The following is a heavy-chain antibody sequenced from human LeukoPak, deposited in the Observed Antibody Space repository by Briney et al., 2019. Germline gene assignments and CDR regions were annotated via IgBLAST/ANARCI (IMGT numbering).Heavy chain of an antibody. Sequence: GESLKISCKGSGYNFSNYWIGWVRQMPGKGLEWMGIIYAGGSDTRYSPSFQGQVTISADKSISTAYLQWSSLKASDTAMYYSARRPGDMAAAGDYWGQGTLVTVSS. V-gene: IGHV5-51*01. D-gene: IGHD6-13*01. CDR3: ARRPGDMAAAGDY. CDR2: IYAGGSDT. CDR1: GYNFSNYW. J-gene: IGHJ4*02.